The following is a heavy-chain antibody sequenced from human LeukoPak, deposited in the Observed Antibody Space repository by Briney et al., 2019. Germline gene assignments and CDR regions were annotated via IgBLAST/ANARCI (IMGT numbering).Heavy chain of an antibody. CDR3: ARGRSYGFDFDS. J-gene: IGHJ4*02. Sequence: SETLSLTCAVSGVSINTCCYYWTWLRQPPGKGLEWFGYKYYSGSTRYNSSLRSRLTISLDTSKNQFSLRLTSVTAADTAVYYCARGRSYGFDFDSWGQGTLVIVSS. V-gene: IGHV4-61*01. CDR2: KYYSGST. CDR1: GVSINTCCYY. D-gene: IGHD3-16*01.